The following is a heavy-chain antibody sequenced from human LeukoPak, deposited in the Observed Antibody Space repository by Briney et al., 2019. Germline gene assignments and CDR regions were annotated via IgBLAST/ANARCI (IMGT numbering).Heavy chain of an antibody. CDR2: TYYRSKWYN. Sequence: SQTLSLTCAISGDSVSSNSAAWNWIRQSPPRGLEWLGRTYYRSKWYNDYAVSVKSRITINPDTSKNQFSLQLNSVTPEDTAVYYCARDGYSSSWYPVDPNWFDPWGQGTLVTVSS. D-gene: IGHD6-13*01. V-gene: IGHV6-1*01. J-gene: IGHJ5*02. CDR1: GDSVSSNSAA. CDR3: ARDGYSSSWYPVDPNWFDP.